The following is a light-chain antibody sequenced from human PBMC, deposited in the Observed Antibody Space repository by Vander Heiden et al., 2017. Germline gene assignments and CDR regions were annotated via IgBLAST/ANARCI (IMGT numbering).Light chain of an antibody. V-gene: IGKV2-28*01. J-gene: IGKJ1*01. CDR2: LAS. CDR3: MQSLQSLWT. Sequence: DTVMTQSPPSLPVTPGEPASISCRSSQSLLHINGYNSLDWYLQKPGQSPQLLIYLASTRASGVPDRFSGSGSGTEFTLNISRVEAEDVGVFYCMQSLQSLWTFGQGTKLEIK. CDR1: QSLLHINGYNS.